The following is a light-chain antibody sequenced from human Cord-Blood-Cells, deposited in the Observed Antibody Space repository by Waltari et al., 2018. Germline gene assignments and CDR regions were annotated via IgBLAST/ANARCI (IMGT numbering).Light chain of an antibody. CDR3: SSYTSSSTRV. Sequence: QSALTQPASVSGSPGTSITIPCTGTSSDVGGYHYISWYQQHPGKAPKLMMYDVSNRPSAVSKLFSGSKSGNTASLTITGLQAEDEADYYCSSYTSSSTRVFGGGTKLTVL. CDR1: SSDVGGYHY. J-gene: IGLJ2*01. CDR2: DVS. V-gene: IGLV2-14*01.